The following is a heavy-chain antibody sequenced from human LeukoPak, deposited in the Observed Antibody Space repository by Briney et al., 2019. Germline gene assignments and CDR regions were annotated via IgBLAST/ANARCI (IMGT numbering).Heavy chain of an antibody. CDR3: ARDHSAAAGTWWYYYYYGMDV. CDR2: IWYDGSNK. Sequence: GGSLRLSCAASGFTFSSYGMHCVRQAPGKGLEWVAVIWYDGSNKYYADSVKGRFTISRDNSKNTLYLQMNSLRAEDTAVYYCARDHSAAAGTWWYYYYYGMDVWGQGTTGTVSS. CDR1: GFTFSSYG. D-gene: IGHD6-13*01. V-gene: IGHV3-33*01. J-gene: IGHJ6*02.